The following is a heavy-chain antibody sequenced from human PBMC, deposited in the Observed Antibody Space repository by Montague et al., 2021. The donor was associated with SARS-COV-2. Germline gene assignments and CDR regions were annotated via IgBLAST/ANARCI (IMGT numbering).Heavy chain of an antibody. CDR1: GGSISSSSSY. V-gene: IGHV4-39*07. J-gene: IGHJ4*02. CDR2: IYYSGST. D-gene: IGHD6-13*01. CDR3: ARDVVAAPGTFDY. Sequence: SETLSLTCTLSGGSISSSSSYWGWIRQPPGKGLEWIGSIYYSGSTNYXPSLNSRVTMSVDTSKKQFSLRLSPVTAADTAVYYCARDVVAAPGTFDYWGQGTLVTVSS.